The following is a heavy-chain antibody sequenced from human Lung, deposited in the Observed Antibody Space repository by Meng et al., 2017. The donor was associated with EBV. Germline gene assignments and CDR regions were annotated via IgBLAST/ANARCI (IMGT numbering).Heavy chain of an antibody. D-gene: IGHD1-1*01. J-gene: IGHJ4*02. Sequence: QVPLQGSGPGLAKPSGTLSLTCTVSGDSISSDIWWSWGRQPPGKGLEWIGEVYHRGDTNYNPSLKSRVVISVDRSKNQFSLNLSSVTAADTAVYYCGRDQGRQLINHWGQGTLVTVSS. CDR1: GDSISSDIW. CDR3: GRDQGRQLINH. V-gene: IGHV4-4*02. CDR2: VYHRGDT.